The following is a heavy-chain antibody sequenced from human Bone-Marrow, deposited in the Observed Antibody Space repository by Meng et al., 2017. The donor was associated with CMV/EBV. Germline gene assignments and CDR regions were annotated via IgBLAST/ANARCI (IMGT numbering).Heavy chain of an antibody. V-gene: IGHV4-59*03. CDR1: SDSIRSYY. CDR2: IYYSGAT. D-gene: IGHD1-26*01. J-gene: IGHJ5*02. CDR3: ARGQSVKYNWFGP. Sequence: SETLSLTCTVSSDSIRSYYWHWIRQPPGKGLEWIGYIYYSGATNYNTSLKSRVTIAVDTSKNQITLKIKSVNAAERAIYNGARGQSVKYNWFGPWGQGTLVTVSS.